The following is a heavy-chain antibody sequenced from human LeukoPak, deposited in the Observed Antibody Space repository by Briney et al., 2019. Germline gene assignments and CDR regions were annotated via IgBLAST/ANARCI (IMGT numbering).Heavy chain of an antibody. V-gene: IGHV1-18*01. CDR3: ARVLRTVAGTRYFDL. D-gene: IGHD6-19*01. CDR2: ISGSNGNT. CDR1: GYTFTSYG. J-gene: IGHJ2*01. Sequence: GASVKVSCKASGYTFTSYGISWVRQAPGQGLEWMGWISGSNGNTNYAQKLQGRVTMTTDTSTSTAYMELRSLRSDDTAVYYCARVLRTVAGTRYFDLWGRGTLVTVSS.